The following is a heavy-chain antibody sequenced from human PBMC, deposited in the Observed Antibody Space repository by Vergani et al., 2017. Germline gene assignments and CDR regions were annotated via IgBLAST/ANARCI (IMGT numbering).Heavy chain of an antibody. J-gene: IGHJ6*02. D-gene: IGHD6-13*01. Sequence: EVQLVQSGAEVKKPGESLKISCKGSGYSFTSYWIGWVRQMPGKGLEWMGIIYPGDSDTRYSPSFQGQVTISADKSISTAYLQWSSLKASDTAMYYCARGWDRLYSSSWYGEYYYYYYGMDVWGQGTTVTVSS. CDR3: ARGWDRLYSSSWYGEYYYYYYGMDV. CDR2: IYPGDSDT. V-gene: IGHV5-51*01. CDR1: GYSFTSYW.